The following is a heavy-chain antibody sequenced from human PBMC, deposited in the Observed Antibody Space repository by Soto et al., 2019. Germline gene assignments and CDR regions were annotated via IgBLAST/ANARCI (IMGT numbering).Heavy chain of an antibody. CDR1: GFSVTASN. V-gene: IGHV3-53*02. D-gene: IGHD3-16*01. CDR2: IFGADET. Sequence: EVQLVETGGDLIQPGGSLRLSCAASGFSVTASNMNWVRQAPGKGLEWVSVIFGADETYYADSVRGRFTISRDKSKNTVYLQMDSPRTEDTALYYCARGGFDWGQGTLVTVSS. J-gene: IGHJ4*02. CDR3: ARGGFD.